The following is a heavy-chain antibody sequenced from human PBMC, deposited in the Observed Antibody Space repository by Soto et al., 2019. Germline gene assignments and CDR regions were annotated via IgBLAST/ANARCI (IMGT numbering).Heavy chain of an antibody. Sequence: ASVKVSCKASGYTFTSYYMHWVRQAPGQGLEWMGIINPSGGSTSYAQKFQGRVTMTRDTSTSTVYMELSSLRSEDTAVYYCARDRGHYYDSSGYSDSAGYWGQRTLVTVSS. D-gene: IGHD3-22*01. J-gene: IGHJ4*02. CDR1: GYTFTSYY. CDR2: INPSGGST. CDR3: ARDRGHYYDSSGYSDSAGY. V-gene: IGHV1-46*01.